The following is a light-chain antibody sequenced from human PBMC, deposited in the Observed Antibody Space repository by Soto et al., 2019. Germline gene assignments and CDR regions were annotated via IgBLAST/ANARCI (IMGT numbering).Light chain of an antibody. J-gene: IGLJ1*01. Sequence: QSVLTQPPSVSEAPRQRVTISCSGSSSNIGNNAVNWYQQLPGKAPKLLIYYDDLLPSGVSDRFSGSKSGTSASLTISGLQAEDEADYYCCSYAGRSASYVFGAGTKVTVL. V-gene: IGLV1-36*01. CDR1: SSNIGNNA. CDR2: YDD. CDR3: CSYAGRSASYV.